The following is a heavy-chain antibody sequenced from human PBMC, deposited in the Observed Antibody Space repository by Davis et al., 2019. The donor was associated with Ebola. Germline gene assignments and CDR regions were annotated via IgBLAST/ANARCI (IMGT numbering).Heavy chain of an antibody. CDR1: GHGFTFSAYG. J-gene: IGHJ4*02. D-gene: IGHD4-17*01. CDR3: AKADYGDRFYFDY. CDR2: IYYDGSHK. Sequence: GGSLRLSCSASGHGFTFSAYGMHWVRQAPGKGLEWVALIYYDGSHKYYADSVKGRFTVSRDNSENTLYLQMNSLRAEDTAIYYCAKADYGDRFYFDYWGRGTLVTVSS. V-gene: IGHV3-33*06.